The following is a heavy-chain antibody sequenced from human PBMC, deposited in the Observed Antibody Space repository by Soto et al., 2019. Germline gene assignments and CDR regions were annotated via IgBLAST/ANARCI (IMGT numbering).Heavy chain of an antibody. D-gene: IGHD2-15*01. Sequence: QVQLVQSGAEVKKPGSSVKVSCKASGGTFSSYTISWVRQAPGQGLEWMGRIIPILGIANYAQKFQGRVTITADKSTSTAYMDLSSLRSEDTAVYYCARDKVEKGDAFDIWGQGTMVTVSS. CDR3: ARDKVEKGDAFDI. CDR2: IIPILGIA. J-gene: IGHJ3*02. CDR1: GGTFSSYT. V-gene: IGHV1-69*08.